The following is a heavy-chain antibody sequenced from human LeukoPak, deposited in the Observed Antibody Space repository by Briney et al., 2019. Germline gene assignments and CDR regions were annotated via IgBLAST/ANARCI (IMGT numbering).Heavy chain of an antibody. J-gene: IGHJ4*02. V-gene: IGHV3-66*01. D-gene: IGHD3-22*01. CDR1: GFTVSSNY. Sequence: PGGSLRLSCAASGFTVSSNYMSWVRQAPGKGLEWVSVIYSGGSTYYADSVKGRFSISRDNSKNTLYLQMNSLRAEDTAVYYCAKVYYDSSGYVYWGQGTLVTVSS. CDR2: IYSGGST. CDR3: AKVYYDSSGYVY.